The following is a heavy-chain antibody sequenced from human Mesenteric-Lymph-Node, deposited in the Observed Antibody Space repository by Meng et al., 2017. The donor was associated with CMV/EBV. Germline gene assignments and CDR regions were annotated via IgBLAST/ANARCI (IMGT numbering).Heavy chain of an antibody. V-gene: IGHV4-59*01. CDR1: GGSINNYY. D-gene: IGHD6-6*01. CDR2: SYYSGTT. Sequence: SETLSLTCTVSGGSINNYYWSWIRQPPGKGLEWIGHSYYSGTTNYNPSLKSRVTISVDTSKNQFSLKLTSVTAADTAVYYCARAYGTSSECDYWGQGTRVTVSS. CDR3: ARAYGTSSECDY. J-gene: IGHJ4*02.